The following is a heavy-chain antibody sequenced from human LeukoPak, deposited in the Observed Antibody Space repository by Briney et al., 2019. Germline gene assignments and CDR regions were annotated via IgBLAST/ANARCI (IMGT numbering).Heavy chain of an antibody. CDR1: GFTFSSYS. D-gene: IGHD6-13*01. J-gene: IGHJ5*02. CDR2: ISSSSSYI. V-gene: IGHV3-21*01. Sequence: GGSLRLSCAASGFTFSSYSMNWVRQAPGKGLEWVSSISSSSSYIYYADSVKGRFTISRDNAKNSLYLQMNSLRAEDTAVYYCARGGWYSSSWYVGFHHGNWFDPWGQGTLVTVSS. CDR3: ARGGWYSSSWYVGFHHGNWFDP.